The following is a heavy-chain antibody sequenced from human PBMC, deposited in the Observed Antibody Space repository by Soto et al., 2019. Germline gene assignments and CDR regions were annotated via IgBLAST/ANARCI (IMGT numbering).Heavy chain of an antibody. D-gene: IGHD2-21*02. Sequence: ASVKVSCKASGYTFTSYGISWVRQAPGQGLEWMGWISAYNGNTNYAQKLQGRVTMTTDTSTSTAYMELRSLSSDDTAVYYCARDGGDCGYRLAYYYYIGMDVWGQGTTVTVSS. V-gene: IGHV1-18*01. J-gene: IGHJ6*02. CDR3: ARDGGDCGYRLAYYYYIGMDV. CDR2: ISAYNGNT. CDR1: GYTFTSYG.